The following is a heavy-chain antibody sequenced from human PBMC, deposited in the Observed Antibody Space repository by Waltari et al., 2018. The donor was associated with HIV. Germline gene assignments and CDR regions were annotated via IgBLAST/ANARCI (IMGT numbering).Heavy chain of an antibody. CDR2: INHSGST. Sequence: QVQLQQWGAGLLKPSETLSLTCAVYGGSFSGYYWSWIRQPPGKGLEWIGEINHSGSTNYNPSLKSRVTISVDTSKNQFSLKLSSVTAADTAVYYCARSEDYGDYDPFDIWGKGTTVTVSS. CDR1: GGSFSGYY. V-gene: IGHV4-34*01. D-gene: IGHD4-17*01. J-gene: IGHJ6*04. CDR3: ARSEDYGDYDPFDI.